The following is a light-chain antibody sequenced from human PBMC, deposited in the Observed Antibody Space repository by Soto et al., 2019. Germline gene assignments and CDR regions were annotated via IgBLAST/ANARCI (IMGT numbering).Light chain of an antibody. V-gene: IGKV2-28*01. Sequence: DIVMTQSPLSLSFTPGETASISCRSSQSILQSNGYKYVDWYMQKPGQPPQLLIYLASNRSSGVPDRFSGTGSGTDFTLKRSGVEAYDGGVYYCMQSLQSPGPVGQGTKLEIK. CDR1: QSILQSNGYKY. J-gene: IGKJ2*01. CDR2: LAS. CDR3: MQSLQSPGP.